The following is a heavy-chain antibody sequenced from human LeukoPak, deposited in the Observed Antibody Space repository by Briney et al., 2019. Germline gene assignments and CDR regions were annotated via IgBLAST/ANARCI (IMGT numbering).Heavy chain of an antibody. D-gene: IGHD6-13*01. CDR1: GYTFTSYY. J-gene: IGHJ4*02. Sequence: ASVKVSCKASGYTFTSYYMHWVRQAPGQGLEWMGIINPSGGSTIYAQKFQGRVTMTEDTSTDTAYMELSSLRSEDTAVYYCATSLAAAGTVALDYWGQGTLVTVSS. V-gene: IGHV1-46*01. CDR2: INPSGGST. CDR3: ATSLAAAGTVALDY.